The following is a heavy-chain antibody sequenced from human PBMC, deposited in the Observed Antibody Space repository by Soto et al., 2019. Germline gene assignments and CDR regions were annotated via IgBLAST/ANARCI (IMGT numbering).Heavy chain of an antibody. J-gene: IGHJ4*02. Sequence: QVQLVQSGAEVKKPGASVKVSCKASGYTFTSYYMHWVRQAPGQGLEWMGIINPSGGSTSYAQKFQGRVTMTRDTSTSTVYMELSSLRSEDTAVYYCARGRRHGKQQLARYYFDYWGQGTLVTVSS. V-gene: IGHV1-46*03. CDR3: ARGRRHGKQQLARYYFDY. D-gene: IGHD6-13*01. CDR1: GYTFTSYY. CDR2: INPSGGST.